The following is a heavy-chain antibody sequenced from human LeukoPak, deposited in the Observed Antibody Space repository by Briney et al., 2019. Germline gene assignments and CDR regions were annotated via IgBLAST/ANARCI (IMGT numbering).Heavy chain of an antibody. CDR3: ARGRDLYDHVWGSYRSPGGFDP. V-gene: IGHV4-34*01. CDR1: GGSFSGYY. Sequence: SETLSLTCAVYGGSFSGYYWSWIRQPPGKGLEWIGEINHSGSTNYNPSLKSRVTISVDTSKNQFSLKLSSVTAADTAVYYCARGRDLYDHVWGSYRSPGGFDPWGQGTLVTVSS. CDR2: INHSGST. D-gene: IGHD3-16*02. J-gene: IGHJ5*02.